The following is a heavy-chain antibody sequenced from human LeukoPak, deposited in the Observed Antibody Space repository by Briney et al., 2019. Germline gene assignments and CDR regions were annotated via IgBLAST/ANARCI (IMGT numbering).Heavy chain of an antibody. CDR1: GFTFSSYS. Sequence: GGSLGLSCAASGFTFSSYSMNWVRQAPGKGLEWVSFISSSSSYIYYADSVKGRFTISRDNAKNSLYLQMNSLRAEDTAVYYCARGSSSWYYFDYWGQGTLVTVSS. V-gene: IGHV3-21*01. CDR3: ARGSSSWYYFDY. J-gene: IGHJ4*02. CDR2: ISSSSSYI. D-gene: IGHD6-13*01.